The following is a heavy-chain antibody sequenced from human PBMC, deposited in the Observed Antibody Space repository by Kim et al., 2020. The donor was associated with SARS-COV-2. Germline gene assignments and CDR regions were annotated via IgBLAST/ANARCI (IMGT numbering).Heavy chain of an antibody. CDR3: ARVSGSYDWFEP. D-gene: IGHD1-26*01. Sequence: NYNPSLKSRVTISVDTSKNQFSLKLSSVTAADTAVYYCARVSGSYDWFEPWGQGTLVTVSS. V-gene: IGHV4-59*01. J-gene: IGHJ5*02.